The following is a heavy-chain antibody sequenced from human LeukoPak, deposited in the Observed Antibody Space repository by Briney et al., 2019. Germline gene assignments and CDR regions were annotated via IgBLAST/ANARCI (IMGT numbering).Heavy chain of an antibody. Sequence: GGSLRLSCAASGFTFSSYATSWVGQAPGQGLEWVSAISGSGGSTYYADSVKGRFTISRDNSKNTLYLQMNSLRAEDTAVYYCAKADSLMAFDIWGQGTMVTVSS. J-gene: IGHJ3*02. CDR3: AKADSLMAFDI. D-gene: IGHD5-18*01. V-gene: IGHV3-23*01. CDR2: ISGSGGST. CDR1: GFTFSSYA.